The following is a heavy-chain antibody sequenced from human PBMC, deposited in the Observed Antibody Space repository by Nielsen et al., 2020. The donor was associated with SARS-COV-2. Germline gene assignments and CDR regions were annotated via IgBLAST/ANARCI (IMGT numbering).Heavy chain of an antibody. CDR1: GFTFSSYS. CDR2: ISSSSSYI. J-gene: IGHJ6*03. V-gene: IGHV3-21*04. D-gene: IGHD6-19*01. Sequence: GGSLRLSCAASGFTFSSYSMNWVRQAPGKGLEWVSSISSSSSYIYYADSVKGRFTIPRDNAKNSLYLQMNSLRAEDTAVYYCARGETVAGTVGWGYYYYYMDVWGKGTTVTVSS. CDR3: ARGETVAGTVGWGYYYYYMDV.